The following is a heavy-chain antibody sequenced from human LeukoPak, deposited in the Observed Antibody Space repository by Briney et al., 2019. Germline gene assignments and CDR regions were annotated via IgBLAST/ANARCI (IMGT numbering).Heavy chain of an antibody. J-gene: IGHJ3*01. CDR3: ARGRPGTNPDPFDV. Sequence: GGSLTLSCVAFGFTFGSFPMNWVRQAPGKGLEWLSYVSGSDLRYAPSVKGRFTISRDNVKNSLFLQMNSLRVEDTAVYSCARGRPGTNPDPFDVWGPGTMVTVSS. CDR2: VSGSDLR. D-gene: IGHD4-17*01. CDR1: GFTFGSFP. V-gene: IGHV3-48*01.